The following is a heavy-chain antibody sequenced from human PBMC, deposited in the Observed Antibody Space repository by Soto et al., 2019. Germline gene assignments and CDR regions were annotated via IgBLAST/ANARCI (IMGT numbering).Heavy chain of an antibody. CDR1: GYTFTGYY. CDR3: ARDAAFYSDSSGYYGLPRWFDY. D-gene: IGHD3-22*01. V-gene: IGHV1-2*02. J-gene: IGHJ4*02. CDR2: INPNSGGT. Sequence: ASVKVSCKASGYTFTGYYMHWVRQAPGQGLEWMGWINPNSGGTNYAQKFQGRATMTRDTSISTAYMELSRLRSDDTAVYYCARDAAFYSDSSGYYGLPRWFDYWGQGPPVTVSS.